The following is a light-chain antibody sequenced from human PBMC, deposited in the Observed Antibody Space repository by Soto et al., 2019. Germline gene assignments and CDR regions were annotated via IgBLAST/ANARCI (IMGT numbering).Light chain of an antibody. J-gene: IGKJ2*01. CDR2: WAS. CDR3: QQYESTPTT. V-gene: IGKV4-1*01. Sequence: DIVMTQSPDSLAVSLGERATINCKSSQSVLYNSNHKNYLAWYQQRLGQPPKLLIYWASSRESGVPDRFSGSGSATDFTLTITTLQAEDVAVYYCQQYESTPTTFRQETKLEIK. CDR1: QSVLYNSNHKNY.